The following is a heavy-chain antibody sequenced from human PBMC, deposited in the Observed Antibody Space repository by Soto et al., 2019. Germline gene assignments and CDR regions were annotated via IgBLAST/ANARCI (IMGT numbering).Heavy chain of an antibody. CDR1: GFTFSSYA. CDR2: ISYDGSNK. D-gene: IGHD2-8*01. CDR3: ARDRMVYANNPDY. J-gene: IGHJ4*02. V-gene: IGHV3-30-3*01. Sequence: QVQLVESGGGVVQPGRSLRLSCAASGFTFSSYAMHWVRQAPGKGLEWVAVISYDGSNKYYADSVKGRFTISRDNSKNTLYLQMNSLRAEDTAVYYCARDRMVYANNPDYWGQGTLVTVSS.